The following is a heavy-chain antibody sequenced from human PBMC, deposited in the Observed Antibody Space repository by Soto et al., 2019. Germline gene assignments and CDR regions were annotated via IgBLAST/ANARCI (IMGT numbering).Heavy chain of an antibody. V-gene: IGHV1-69*06. CDR2: IIPLSGTA. CDR1: GGTFSSYA. J-gene: IGHJ6*02. CDR3: ARAPGKYDFWSPYGMDV. D-gene: IGHD3-3*01. Sequence: GASVKVSCKASGGTFSSYAINWVRQAPGQGLEWMGGIIPLSGTANYAQKFQGRVTITADKSTSTAYMELSSLRSEDTAVYYCARAPGKYDFWSPYGMDVWGQGTTVTVSS.